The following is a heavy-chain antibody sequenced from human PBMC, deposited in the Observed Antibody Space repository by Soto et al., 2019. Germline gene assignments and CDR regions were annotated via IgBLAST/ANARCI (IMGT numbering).Heavy chain of an antibody. CDR1: GFTFSSYG. J-gene: IGHJ4*02. Sequence: QVQLVESGGGVVQPGRSLRLSCAASGFTFSSYGMHWVRQAPGKGLEWVAVIWYDGSNKYYADSVKGRFTISRDNSKNTLYLQMNSLRAEDTAVYYCARDIAVAGTRGVVDYWGQGTLVTVSS. CDR3: ARDIAVAGTRGVVDY. D-gene: IGHD6-19*01. V-gene: IGHV3-33*01. CDR2: IWYDGSNK.